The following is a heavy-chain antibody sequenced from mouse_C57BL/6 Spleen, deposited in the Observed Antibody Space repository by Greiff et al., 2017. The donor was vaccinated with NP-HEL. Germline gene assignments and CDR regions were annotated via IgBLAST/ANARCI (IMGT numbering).Heavy chain of an antibody. J-gene: IGHJ4*01. D-gene: IGHD2-5*01. V-gene: IGHV1-52*01. Sequence: QVQLQQPGAELVRPGSSVKLSCKASGYTFTSYWMHWVKQRPRQGLEWIGNIDPSDSDTNYNQKFKDKATLTVDKSSSTAYMQLSSLTSEDSAVYYCARESNSNPCCCDMDYWGQGTSVTVSS. CDR2: IDPSDSDT. CDR3: ARESNSNPCCCDMDY. CDR1: GYTFTSYW.